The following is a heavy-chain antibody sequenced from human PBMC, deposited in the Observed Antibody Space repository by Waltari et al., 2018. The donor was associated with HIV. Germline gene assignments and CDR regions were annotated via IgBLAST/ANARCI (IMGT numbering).Heavy chain of an antibody. V-gene: IGHV1-69-2*01. CDR1: GYTFTDYY. CDR3: ATDGYQLLDVSYYYGMDV. Sequence: EVQLVQSGAEVKKPGATVKISCKVSGYTFTDYYMHWVQQTPGKGLEWMGLVDPEDGETIYAEKFQGRVTITADTSTDTAYMELSSLRSEDTAVYYCATDGYQLLDVSYYYGMDVWGQGTTVTVSS. CDR2: VDPEDGET. J-gene: IGHJ6*02. D-gene: IGHD2-2*01.